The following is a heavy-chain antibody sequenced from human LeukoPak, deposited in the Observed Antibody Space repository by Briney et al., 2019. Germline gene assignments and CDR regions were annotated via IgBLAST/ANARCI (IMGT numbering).Heavy chain of an antibody. Sequence: ASVKVSCKASGYTFTSYGISWVRQAPGQGLEWMGIINPSGGSTSYAQKFQGRVTMTRDTSTSTVYMELSSLRSEDTAVYYCARDGVRFLGENWFDPWGQGTLVTVSS. D-gene: IGHD3-16*01. CDR2: INPSGGST. CDR3: ARDGVRFLGENWFDP. V-gene: IGHV1-46*01. CDR1: GYTFTSYG. J-gene: IGHJ5*02.